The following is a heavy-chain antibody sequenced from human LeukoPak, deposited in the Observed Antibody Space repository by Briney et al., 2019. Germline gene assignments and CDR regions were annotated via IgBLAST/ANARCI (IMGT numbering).Heavy chain of an antibody. CDR1: GGTFSSYA. Sequence: ASVKVSCKASGGTFSSYAISWVRQAPGQGLEWMGGLIPIFGTAKYAQEFQDRLTITADESTSTAYMELSSLRSEDTAVYYCARAENYYYYGMDVWGQGTTVTVSS. CDR3: ARAENYYYYGMDV. CDR2: LIPIFGTA. V-gene: IGHV1-69*13. J-gene: IGHJ6*02. D-gene: IGHD1-14*01.